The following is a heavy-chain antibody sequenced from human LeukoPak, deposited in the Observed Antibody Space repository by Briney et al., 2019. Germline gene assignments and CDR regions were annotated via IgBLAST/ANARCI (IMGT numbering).Heavy chain of an antibody. CDR2: ISGSSDDI. CDR3: ARRGYHDYSGFDY. CDR1: GFTFSNAW. Sequence: GGSLRLPCAVSGFTFSNAWMKWGRQAPGKGLEWVSSISGSSDDIYYADSVKGRFTISRDNSKNSLYLQMKRLRAEDTALYYCARRGYHDYSGFDYWGQGTLVTVSS. D-gene: IGHD1-26*01. J-gene: IGHJ4*02. V-gene: IGHV3-21*01.